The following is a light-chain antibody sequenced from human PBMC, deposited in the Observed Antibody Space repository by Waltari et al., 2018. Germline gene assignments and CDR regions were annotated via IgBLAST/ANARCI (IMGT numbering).Light chain of an antibody. J-gene: IGLJ3*02. CDR1: TGTVNSGYY. Sequence: QTVVTQEPSLTVSPGGTVTLTCASSTGTVNSGYYPHWFQQKHGKAPTSLIYSTIKKHSWTPARFSGSLLGGKAALTLSGVQPEDEAEYYCLLYYGGIQVFGGGTKLTVL. V-gene: IGLV7-43*01. CDR2: STI. CDR3: LLYYGGIQV.